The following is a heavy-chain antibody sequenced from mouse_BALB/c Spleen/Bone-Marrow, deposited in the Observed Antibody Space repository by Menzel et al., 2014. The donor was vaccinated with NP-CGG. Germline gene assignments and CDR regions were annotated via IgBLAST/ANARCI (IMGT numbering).Heavy chain of an antibody. Sequence: VPLPQSGAEVVRSGASVKLSFTASGFNIKDYYMHWVKQRPEQGLEWIGWIDPENGGSEYAPKFQGKATLTADTSSNTAYLQRSSLTSEDTAVYYVKGNRPYSGQGTNPTLSP. D-gene: IGHD2-1*01. CDR1: GFNIKDYY. CDR3: KGNRPY. J-gene: IGHJ2*01. V-gene: IGHV14-4*02. CDR2: IDPENGGS.